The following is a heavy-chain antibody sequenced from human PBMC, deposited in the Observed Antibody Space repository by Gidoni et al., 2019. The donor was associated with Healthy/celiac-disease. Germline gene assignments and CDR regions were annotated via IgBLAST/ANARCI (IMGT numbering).Heavy chain of an antibody. CDR2: INAGNGNT. V-gene: IGHV1-3*01. CDR3: ARGVGATSDFDY. J-gene: IGHJ4*02. Sequence: QVQLVQSGAEVKKPGASVKVSCKASGYTFTSYAMHWVRQAPGQRLEWMGWINAGNGNTKDSQKFQGRVTITRDTSASTVYMELSSLRSEDTAVYYCARGVGATSDFDYWGQGTLVTVSS. CDR1: GYTFTSYA. D-gene: IGHD1-26*01.